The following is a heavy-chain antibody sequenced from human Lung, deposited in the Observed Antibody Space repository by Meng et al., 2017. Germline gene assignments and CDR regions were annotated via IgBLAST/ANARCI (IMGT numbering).Heavy chain of an antibody. J-gene: IGHJ4*02. CDR1: GTTFTRY. CDR3: ARGSVGEYCSGGGSCYHFDH. Sequence: VRLVAQWCEVTELWGLSTVMCMASGTTFTRYINGMREATGKWLELMGWMKHKIGNTGYAQKFQDRVNMTRDTSISTAYMELSSLRSEDTAVYYCARGSVGEYCSGGGSCYHFDHWGQGTLVTVSS. D-gene: IGHD2-15*01. CDR2: MKHKIGNT. V-gene: IGHV1-8*01.